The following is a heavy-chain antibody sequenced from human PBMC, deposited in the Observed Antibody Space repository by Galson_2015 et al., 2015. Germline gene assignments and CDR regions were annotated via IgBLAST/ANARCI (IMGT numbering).Heavy chain of an antibody. V-gene: IGHV3-33*01. Sequence: SLRLSCAASGFSFSSYGMHWVRQAPGKGLEWVAVIWYDGSNKDYADSVKGRFTISRDNSKNTLYLQMNSLRAEDTAVYYCARDGGYCTGGVCYTKFDYWGQGTL. CDR2: IWYDGSNK. CDR3: ARDGGYCTGGVCYTKFDY. CDR1: GFSFSSYG. D-gene: IGHD2-8*02. J-gene: IGHJ4*02.